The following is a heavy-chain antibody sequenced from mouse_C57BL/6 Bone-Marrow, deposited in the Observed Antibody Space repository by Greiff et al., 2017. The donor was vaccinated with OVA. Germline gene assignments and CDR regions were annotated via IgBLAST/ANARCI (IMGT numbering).Heavy chain of an antibody. Sequence: QVQLQQSGAELVRPGTSVKVSCKASGYAFTNYLIEWVKQRPGQGLEWTGVINPGSGGTNYNEKFKGKATLTADKSSSTAYMQLSSLTSEDSAVYFCARRGYYEAMDYWGQGTSVTVSS. J-gene: IGHJ4*01. V-gene: IGHV1-54*01. D-gene: IGHD2-3*01. CDR3: ARRGYYEAMDY. CDR2: INPGSGGT. CDR1: GYAFTNYL.